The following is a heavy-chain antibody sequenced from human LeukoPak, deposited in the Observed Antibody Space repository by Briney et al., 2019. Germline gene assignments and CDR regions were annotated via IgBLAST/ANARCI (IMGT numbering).Heavy chain of an antibody. V-gene: IGHV3-23*01. D-gene: IGHD3-10*01. CDR2: VSGSGGST. CDR1: GFTFSSYA. J-gene: IGHJ4*02. Sequence: GGSLRLSCAASGFTFSSYAVSWVRQAPGKGLEWVSTVSGSGGSTYYADSVKGRFTISRDNSKNTLYLQMNSLRAEDTAVYYCAKGDHYYGSGTCYTFDFWGQGTLVTVSS. CDR3: AKGDHYYGSGTCYTFDF.